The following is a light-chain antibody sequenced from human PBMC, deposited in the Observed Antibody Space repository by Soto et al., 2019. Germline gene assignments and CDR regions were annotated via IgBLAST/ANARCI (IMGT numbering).Light chain of an antibody. CDR2: AAS. CDR1: QGISNY. V-gene: IGKV1-27*01. Sequence: DIPMTQSPSSLSASVGDTVTITCRASQGISNYLAWYQQKPGQVPTLLIYAASTLQSGVPSQFSGSGSGTDFNLPISSLRPEDVATYYCQKYNNAPRTFGQGTTVEI. J-gene: IGKJ1*01. CDR3: QKYNNAPRT.